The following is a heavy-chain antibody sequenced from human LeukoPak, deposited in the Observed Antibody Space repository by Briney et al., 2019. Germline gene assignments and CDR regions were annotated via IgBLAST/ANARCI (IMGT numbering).Heavy chain of an antibody. CDR3: AREGSSGYYVDY. CDR1: GFTFSSYS. CDR2: ISSSSSYI. Sequence: GRSLRLSCAASGFTFSSYSMNWVRQAPGKGLEWVSSISSSSSYIYYADSVKGRFTISRDNAKNSLYLQMNSLRAEDTAVYYCAREGSSGYYVDYWGQGTLVTVSS. J-gene: IGHJ4*02. V-gene: IGHV3-21*01. D-gene: IGHD3-22*01.